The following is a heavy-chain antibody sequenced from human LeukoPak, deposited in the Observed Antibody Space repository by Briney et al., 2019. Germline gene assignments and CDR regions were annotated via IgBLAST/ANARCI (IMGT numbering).Heavy chain of an antibody. D-gene: IGHD5/OR15-5a*01. CDR3: ARDLSTTWRFDY. CDR2: INPSGGTT. Sequence: ASVKVSFTASGYTFTSYYIHWVRQAPGRGLEWMGIINPSGGTTRYAQKFQGGVTMTRDTSTSTVYMGLSSLRSEDTAVYYCARDLSTTWRFDYWGQGTLVTVSS. V-gene: IGHV1-46*01. CDR1: GYTFTSYY. J-gene: IGHJ4*02.